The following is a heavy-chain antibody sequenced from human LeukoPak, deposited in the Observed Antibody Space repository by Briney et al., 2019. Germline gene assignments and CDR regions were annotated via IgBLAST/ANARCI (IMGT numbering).Heavy chain of an antibody. Sequence: GASVKVSCKASGGTFSSYTISWVRQAPGQGLEWMGRIIPILGIANYAQKFQGRVTITADKSTSTAYMELSSLRSVDTAVYYCARQPRVTTSGFDYWGQGTLVTVSS. CDR3: ARQPRVTTSGFDY. J-gene: IGHJ4*02. CDR1: GGTFSSYT. CDR2: IIPILGIA. D-gene: IGHD4-11*01. V-gene: IGHV1-69*02.